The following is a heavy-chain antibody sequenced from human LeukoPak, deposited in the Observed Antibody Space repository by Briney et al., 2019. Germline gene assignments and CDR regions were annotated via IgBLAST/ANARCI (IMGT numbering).Heavy chain of an antibody. CDR1: GYIFGNYW. V-gene: IGHV5-51*01. Sequence: GESLKISCQGSGYIFGNYWIGWVRQVPGKGLEWMAIIYPHDSDIRYSPSFQGQVTISVDKSNNTAYLQWSSLKASDTATYYCARRGTGNYDDYWGQGTLVTVSS. CDR3: ARRGTGNYDDY. J-gene: IGHJ4*02. D-gene: IGHD1-14*01. CDR2: IYPHDSDI.